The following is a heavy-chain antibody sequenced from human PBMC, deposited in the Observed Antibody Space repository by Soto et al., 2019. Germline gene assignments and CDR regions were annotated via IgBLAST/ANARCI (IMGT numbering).Heavy chain of an antibody. CDR3: ARGGDILTGYSTYYYYGMDV. Sequence: GXSVKLSFKAAGYTLIRYAIGWVRQATGQGLEWMGGIIPIFGTANYAQKFQGRVTITADESTSTAYMELSSLRSEGTAVYYCARGGDILTGYSTYYYYGMDVWGQGTTGTV. CDR2: IIPIFGTA. V-gene: IGHV1-69*13. CDR1: GYTLIRYA. D-gene: IGHD3-9*01. J-gene: IGHJ6*02.